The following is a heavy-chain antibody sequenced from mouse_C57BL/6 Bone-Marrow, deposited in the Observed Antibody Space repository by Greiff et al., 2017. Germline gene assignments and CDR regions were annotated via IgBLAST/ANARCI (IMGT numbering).Heavy chain of an antibody. Sequence: VQLQQSGAELVKPGASVKLSCKASGYTFTSYWMQWVKQRPGQGLEWIGEIDPSDSYTNYNQKFKGKATLTVDTSSSTAYMQLSSLTSEDSAVYYCARGYLAWFAYWGQGTLVTVSA. CDR2: IDPSDSYT. CDR3: ARGYLAWFAY. J-gene: IGHJ3*01. V-gene: IGHV1-50*01. CDR1: GYTFTSYW. D-gene: IGHD2-3*01.